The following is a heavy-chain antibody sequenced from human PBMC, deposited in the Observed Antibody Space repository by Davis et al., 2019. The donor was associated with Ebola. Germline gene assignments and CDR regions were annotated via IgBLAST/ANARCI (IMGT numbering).Heavy chain of an antibody. CDR3: ASLHDSGYVSDY. Sequence: PGGPLRLSFAASGFTFTTYWMTWVRQAPGKGLEWVASIRQDGSETHYVDSVKGRFTISRDNAKNLMYLQLNGLRGEDTAVYYCASLHDSGYVSDYWGQGTLVTVSS. J-gene: IGHJ4*02. V-gene: IGHV3-7*01. CDR2: IRQDGSET. CDR1: GFTFTTYW. D-gene: IGHD5-12*01.